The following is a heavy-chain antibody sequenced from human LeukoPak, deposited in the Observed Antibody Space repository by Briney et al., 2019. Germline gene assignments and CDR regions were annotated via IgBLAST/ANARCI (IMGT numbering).Heavy chain of an antibody. Sequence: PGGSLRLSCAASGFTFSSYAMHWVRQAPGKGLEWVSYISSSGSTIYYADSVKGRFTISRDNAKNSLYLQMNSLRAEDTAVYYCVRAAVAGTRTYFDYWGQGALVTVSS. CDR2: ISSSGSTI. CDR3: VRAAVAGTRTYFDY. V-gene: IGHV3-48*03. J-gene: IGHJ4*02. D-gene: IGHD6-19*01. CDR1: GFTFSSYA.